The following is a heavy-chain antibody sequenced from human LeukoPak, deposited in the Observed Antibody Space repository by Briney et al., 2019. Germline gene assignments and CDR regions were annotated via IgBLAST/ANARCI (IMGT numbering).Heavy chain of an antibody. CDR2: IYYSGST. CDR3: ARHWRITMVRGVIIEIPNWFDP. J-gene: IGHJ5*02. CDR1: GGSISTSNYY. V-gene: IGHV4-39*01. Sequence: SETLSLTCTVSGGSISTSNYYWGWIRQPPGKGLEWIGSIYYSGSTYYNPSLKSRVTISVDTSKNQFSLKLSSVTAADTAVYYCARHWRITMVRGVIIEIPNWFDPWGQGTLVTVSS. D-gene: IGHD3-10*01.